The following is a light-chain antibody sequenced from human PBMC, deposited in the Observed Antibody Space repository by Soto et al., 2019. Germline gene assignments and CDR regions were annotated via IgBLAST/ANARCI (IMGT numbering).Light chain of an antibody. CDR3: QSYDTSLSGSVV. CDR2: GHN. J-gene: IGLJ2*01. CDR1: SSNIGTGYD. Sequence: QSVLTQPPSVSGAPGQRVTISCTGRSSNIGTGYDVHWYQQLPGTAPKLLIYGHNNRPSGVPDRFSASKSGTSASLAITGLQAEDESDYYCQSYDTSLSGSVVFGGGTKLTVL. V-gene: IGLV1-40*01.